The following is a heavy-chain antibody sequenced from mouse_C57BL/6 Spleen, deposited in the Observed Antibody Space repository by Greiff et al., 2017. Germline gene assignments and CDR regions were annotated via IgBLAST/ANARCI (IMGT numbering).Heavy chain of an antibody. CDR2: IDPSDSET. D-gene: IGHD2-5*01. CDR1: GYTFTSYW. V-gene: IGHV1-52*01. J-gene: IGHJ4*01. CDR3: ASESNSGYYYAMDN. Sequence: QVQLQQPGAELVRPGSSVKLSCKASGYTFTSYWMHWVKQRPKQGLEWIGNIDPSDSETHYNQKFKDKATLTVDKSSSTAYMQLSSLTSEDSAVYYCASESNSGYYYAMDNWGQGTSVTGAS.